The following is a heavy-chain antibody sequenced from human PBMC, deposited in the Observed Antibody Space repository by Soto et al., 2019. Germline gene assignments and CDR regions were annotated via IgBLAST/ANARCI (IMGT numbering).Heavy chain of an antibody. CDR2: IYYSGST. V-gene: IGHV4-31*11. CDR1: GGSSCRGGYY. CDR3: AKSQSPPAQRSPDL. J-gene: IGHJ2*01. Sequence: SETLSISCAVFGGSSCRGGYYWSWIRQHPGKGLEWIGYIYYSGSTYYNPSLKSRVTISVDTPKNQFSLKLSSVTAADTAVYYCAKSQSPPAQRSPDL. D-gene: IGHD2-2*01.